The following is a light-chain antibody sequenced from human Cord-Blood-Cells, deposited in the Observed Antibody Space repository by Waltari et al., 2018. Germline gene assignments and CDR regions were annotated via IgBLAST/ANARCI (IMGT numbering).Light chain of an antibody. CDR3: QQSYSTPRT. CDR2: DAS. V-gene: IGKV1-39*01. J-gene: IGKJ2*01. Sequence: DIQMTQSPSSLSAYVGDRVTITCRASQSISSYLNWYQQKPGKAPKPLIYDASSLQTGVPSRCSGSGSGTDFTLTISSLQPEDFATYYCQQSYSTPRTFGQGTKLEIK. CDR1: QSISSY.